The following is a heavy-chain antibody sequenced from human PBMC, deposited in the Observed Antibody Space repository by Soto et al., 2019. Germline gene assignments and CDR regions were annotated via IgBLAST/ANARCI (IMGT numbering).Heavy chain of an antibody. V-gene: IGHV3-7*03. J-gene: IGHJ4*02. CDR3: AKDANDYIWGSDLLWYFDY. CDR1: GFIFSNYW. D-gene: IGHD3-16*02. CDR2: IKKDGSER. Sequence: GGSLRLSCAASGFIFSNYWMSWVRQAPGKGLEWVANIKKDGSERYYVDSVKGRFTISRDNSKNTLYLQMNSLRAEDTAVYYCAKDANDYIWGSDLLWYFDYWGQGTLVTVLL.